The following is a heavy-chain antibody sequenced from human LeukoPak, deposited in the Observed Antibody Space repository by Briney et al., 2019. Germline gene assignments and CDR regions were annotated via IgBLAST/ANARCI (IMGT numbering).Heavy chain of an antibody. CDR2: ISGSGGST. CDR3: ARIAAAGLRMSGIDY. V-gene: IGHV3-23*01. J-gene: IGHJ4*02. CDR1: GFTFSSYA. D-gene: IGHD6-13*01. Sequence: GGSLRLSCAASGFTFSSYAMSCVRRAPGKGLEWVSGISGSGGSTYYADSVKGRFTISRDNSKNTLYLQMNSLRAEDTAVYYCARIAAAGLRMSGIDYWGQGTLVTVSS.